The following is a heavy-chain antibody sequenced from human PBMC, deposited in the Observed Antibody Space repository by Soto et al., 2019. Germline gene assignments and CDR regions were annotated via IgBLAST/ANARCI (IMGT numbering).Heavy chain of an antibody. CDR3: ARGQRSDPLFDY. J-gene: IGHJ4*02. V-gene: IGHV4-34*01. CDR1: GGSFSGYY. Sequence: PSETLSLTCAVYGGSFSGYYWDWIRQPPGKGLEWIGEINPDGATNYTPSLRGRVTISIDTSRNQFSLKLSSVTAADTAVYYCARGQRSDPLFDYWRQGALVTVSS. CDR2: INPDGAT.